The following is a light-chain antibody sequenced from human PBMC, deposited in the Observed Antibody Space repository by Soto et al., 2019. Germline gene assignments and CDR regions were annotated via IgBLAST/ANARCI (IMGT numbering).Light chain of an antibody. CDR1: QSVSSSY. J-gene: IGKJ5*01. CDR3: QQYGSSPPVT. CDR2: GAS. Sequence: EIVLTQSPGTLSLSPGERATLSCRASQSVSSSYLAWYQQKPGQAPRLLIYGASSRATGIPDRFSGSGSGTDFTLTISRLEPEDFAVYYCQQYGSSPPVTFGQGTRRAMK. V-gene: IGKV3-20*01.